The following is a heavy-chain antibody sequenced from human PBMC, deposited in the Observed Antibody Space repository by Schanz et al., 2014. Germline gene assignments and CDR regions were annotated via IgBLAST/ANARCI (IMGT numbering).Heavy chain of an antibody. CDR1: GFSVGNKY. Sequence: EVQLVESGGGLVRPGGSLRLSCAASGFSVGNKYMNWVRQAPGKGLEWLSVISASGGDTYYADSVKGRFTISRDNSKNTLYLQMKSLRAEDTAVYYCARVKYCTITRCYRTETEGIYYMDVWGKGTTVTVSS. D-gene: IGHD2-2*01. CDR2: ISASGGDT. CDR3: ARVKYCTITRCYRTETEGIYYMDV. J-gene: IGHJ6*03. V-gene: IGHV3-23*04.